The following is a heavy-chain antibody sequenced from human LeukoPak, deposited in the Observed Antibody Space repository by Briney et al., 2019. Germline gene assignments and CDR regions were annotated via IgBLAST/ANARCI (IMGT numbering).Heavy chain of an antibody. Sequence: PGGSLRLSCAASGFTVSSNYMSWVRQAPGKGLEWVSVIYSGGSTYYADSVKGRFTISRDNSKNTLYLQMNSLRAEDTAVYYCARDKECYDFWSGYSGPSGMDVWGQGTTVTVSS. CDR3: ARDKECYDFWSGYSGPSGMDV. D-gene: IGHD3-3*01. CDR1: GFTVSSNY. CDR2: IYSGGST. J-gene: IGHJ6*02. V-gene: IGHV3-66*01.